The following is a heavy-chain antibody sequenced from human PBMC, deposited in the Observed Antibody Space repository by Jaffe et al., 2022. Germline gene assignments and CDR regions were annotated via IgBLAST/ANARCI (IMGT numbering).Heavy chain of an antibody. J-gene: IGHJ6*03. CDR3: ASSYDSSGYGLLGGYYYYMDV. D-gene: IGHD3-22*01. CDR1: GYSISSGYY. Sequence: QVQLQESGPGLVKPSETLSLTCAVSGYSISSGYYWGWIRQPPGKGLEWIGSIYHSGSTYYNPSLKSRVTISVDTSKNQFSLKLSSVTAADTAVYYCASSYDSSGYGLLGGYYYYMDVWGKGTTVTVSS. CDR2: IYHSGST. V-gene: IGHV4-38-2*01.